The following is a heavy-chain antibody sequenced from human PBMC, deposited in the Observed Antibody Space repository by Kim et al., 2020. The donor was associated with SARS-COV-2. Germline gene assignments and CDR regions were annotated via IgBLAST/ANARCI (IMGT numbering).Heavy chain of an antibody. J-gene: IGHJ3*02. D-gene: IGHD3-22*01. CDR3: ARDAFDSSGYLKAFDI. V-gene: IGHV3-21*01. Sequence: DSLKGRFIISRDNAMNSLYLQMHGLRGEETAVYYCARDAFDSSGYLKAFDIWGQGTMVTVSS.